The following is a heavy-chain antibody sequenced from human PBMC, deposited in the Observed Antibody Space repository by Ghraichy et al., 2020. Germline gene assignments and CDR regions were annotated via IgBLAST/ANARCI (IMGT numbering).Heavy chain of an antibody. CDR2: INPNSGGT. CDR1: GYTFTGYY. J-gene: IGHJ6*02. D-gene: IGHD3-10*01. Sequence: ASVKVSCKASGYTFTGYYMHWVRQAPGQGLEWMGWINPNSGGTNYAQKFQGRVTMTRDTSISTAYMELSRLRSDDTAVYYCARERTYYYGSGFVSHYGMDVWGQGTTVTVSS. CDR3: ARERTYYYGSGFVSHYGMDV. V-gene: IGHV1-2*02.